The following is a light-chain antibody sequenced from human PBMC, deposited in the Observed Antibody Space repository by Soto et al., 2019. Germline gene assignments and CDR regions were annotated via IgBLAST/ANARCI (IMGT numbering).Light chain of an antibody. Sequence: DIVMTQSPDSLAVSLGERAIINCKSSQSVLYSSNNKNYLAWYQQKPRQPPKLLISWASTRESGVPDRFSGSGSGTDFTLTISSLQAEDVAAYFCQQYFRTPPTFCPGTKVDIK. V-gene: IGKV4-1*01. CDR2: WAS. CDR3: QQYFRTPPT. CDR1: QSVLYSSNNKNY. J-gene: IGKJ3*01.